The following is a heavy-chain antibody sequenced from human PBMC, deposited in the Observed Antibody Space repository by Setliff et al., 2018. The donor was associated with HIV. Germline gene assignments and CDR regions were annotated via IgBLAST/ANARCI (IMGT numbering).Heavy chain of an antibody. Sequence: SETLSLTCAVYGGSFSGYYWSWIRQPPGKGLEWIGEINHSGSTNYNPSLESRVTISVDTSKNQFSLKLSSVTAADTAVYYCASRSDYVWGSYRFDYWGQGTLVTVSS. V-gene: IGHV4-34*01. CDR3: ASRSDYVWGSYRFDY. CDR2: INHSGST. D-gene: IGHD3-16*02. J-gene: IGHJ4*02. CDR1: GGSFSGYY.